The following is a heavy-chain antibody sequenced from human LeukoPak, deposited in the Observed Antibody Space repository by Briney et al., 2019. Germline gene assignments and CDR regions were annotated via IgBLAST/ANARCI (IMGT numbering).Heavy chain of an antibody. CDR2: MRSKANSYAT. D-gene: IGHD2-2*01. V-gene: IGHV3-73*01. CDR3: TRKTYCSSTSCYGNNWFNP. Sequence: GGSLKLSCAASGFTFSCSAMQWVRQASGKGLEWVRRMRSKANSYATAYAASVKGRFTISRDDSKNTAYLQMNSLKTEDTAVYYCTRKTYCSSTSCYGNNWFNPWGQGTLVTVSS. CDR1: GFTFSCSA. J-gene: IGHJ5*02.